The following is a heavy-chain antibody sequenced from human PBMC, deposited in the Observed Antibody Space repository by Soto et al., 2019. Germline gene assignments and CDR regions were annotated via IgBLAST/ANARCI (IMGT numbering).Heavy chain of an antibody. CDR2: ISYDGSNK. CDR3: AQDAHLLAEYFQH. D-gene: IGHD2-21*01. Sequence: QVQLVESGGGVVQPGRSLRLSCAASGFTFSSYGMHWVRQAPGKGLEWVAVISYDGSNKYYADSVKGRFTISRDNSKNTLYLQMDSLRAEDTAVYYCAQDAHLLAEYFQHWGQGTLVTVSS. CDR1: GFTFSSYG. J-gene: IGHJ1*01. V-gene: IGHV3-30*18.